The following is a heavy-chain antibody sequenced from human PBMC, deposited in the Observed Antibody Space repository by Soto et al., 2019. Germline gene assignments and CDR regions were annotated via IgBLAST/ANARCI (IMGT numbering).Heavy chain of an antibody. CDR3: ARKADIDSSGYYFSYAFDI. V-gene: IGHV1-18*01. D-gene: IGHD3-22*01. J-gene: IGHJ3*02. CDR2: ISAYNGNT. Sequence: ASVKVSCKASGYTFTSYGISWVRQAPGQGLEWMGWISAYNGNTNYAQKLQGRVTMTTDTSTSTAYMELRSLRSDDTAVYYCARKADIDSSGYYFSYAFDIWGQGTMVTVSS. CDR1: GYTFTSYG.